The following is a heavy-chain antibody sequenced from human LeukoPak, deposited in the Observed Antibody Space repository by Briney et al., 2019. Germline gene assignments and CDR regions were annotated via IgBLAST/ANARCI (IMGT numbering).Heavy chain of an antibody. V-gene: IGHV3-23*01. D-gene: IGHD5-24*01. CDR2: IGVSVGRT. CDR3: AKEMATSSTFRWFDR. CDR1: GFTFSSFA. J-gene: IGHJ5*02. Sequence: PGGSLRLSCAASGFTFSSFAMTWIRRAPGKGLEWVSTIGVSVGRTYYAASVKGRFTTSRDNPKNTLYLQMNSLRAEDTAIYYCAKEMATSSTFRWFDRWGQGALVIVSS.